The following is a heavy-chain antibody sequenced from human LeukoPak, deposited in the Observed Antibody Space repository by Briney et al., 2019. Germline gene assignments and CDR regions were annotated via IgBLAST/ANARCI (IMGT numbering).Heavy chain of an antibody. V-gene: IGHV1-8*01. D-gene: IGHD6-19*01. J-gene: IGHJ4*02. CDR3: ARGRHIAVAGPLTRAFR. CDR2: MNPSSGNT. CDR1: GYTFTSYD. Sequence: ASVKVSCKASGYTFTSYDINWVRQATGQGLEWMGWMNPSSGNTGYAQKFQGRVTMTRNTSISTAYMELSSLRSEDTAVYYCARGRHIAVAGPLTRAFRWGQGTLVTVSS.